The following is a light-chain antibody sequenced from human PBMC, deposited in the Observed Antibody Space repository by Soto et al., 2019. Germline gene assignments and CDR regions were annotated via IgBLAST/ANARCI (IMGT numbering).Light chain of an antibody. CDR2: KVS. CDR3: MQGTHWPPYT. CDR1: QSLAYIDGNTY. J-gene: IGKJ2*01. V-gene: IGKV2-30*01. Sequence: VVMTQSPLSLPVTLGQPASISCRSSQSLAYIDGNTYLNWFQQRPGQSPRRLIYKVSSRDAGVPDRFSGSGSSTDVTLKISRVEAEDVGVYYCMQGTHWPPYTFGQGTKLEIK.